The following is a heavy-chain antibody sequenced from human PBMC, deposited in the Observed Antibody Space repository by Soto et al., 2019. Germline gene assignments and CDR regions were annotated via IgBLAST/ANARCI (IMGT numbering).Heavy chain of an antibody. J-gene: IGHJ4*02. CDR2: IIPILGTP. CDR1: GDTFSTYS. V-gene: IGHV1-69*06. Sequence: QVQLVQSGAEVKKPGSSVKVSCKASGDTFSTYSNSWVRQAPGQGLEWLGGIIPILGTPSYAQRFQGRVTITADKSTSTAYMELSSLRSEDTAVYYCARERSRYDRSGYYRPDYWGQGTLVTVSS. CDR3: ARERSRYDRSGYYRPDY. D-gene: IGHD3-22*01.